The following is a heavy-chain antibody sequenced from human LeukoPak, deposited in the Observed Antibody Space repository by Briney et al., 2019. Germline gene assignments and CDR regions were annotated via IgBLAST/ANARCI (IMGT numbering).Heavy chain of an antibody. CDR2: ISYYGSNK. J-gene: IGHJ3*02. Sequence: GRSLRLSCAASGFTFSSYGMHWVRQAPGKGLEWVAVISYYGSNKYYADSVKGRFTISRDNSKNTLYLQMNSLRAEDTAVYYCAKGGYYDSSGYPDAFDIWGQGTMVTVSS. D-gene: IGHD3-22*01. CDR1: GFTFSSYG. V-gene: IGHV3-30*18. CDR3: AKGGYYDSSGYPDAFDI.